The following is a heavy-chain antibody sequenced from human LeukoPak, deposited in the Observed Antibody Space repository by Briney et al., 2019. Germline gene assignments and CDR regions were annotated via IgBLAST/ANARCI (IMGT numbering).Heavy chain of an antibody. Sequence: PSETLSLTCTVSGGSISSSSYYWGWIRQPPGKGLEWIGSIYYSGSTYYNPSLKSRVTISVDTSKNQFSLKLSSVTAADTAVYYCARGEYYSNYVGYYYYYMDVWGKGTTVTVSS. CDR1: GGSISSSSYY. CDR3: ARGEYYSNYVGYYYYYMDV. D-gene: IGHD4-11*01. CDR2: IYYSGST. J-gene: IGHJ6*03. V-gene: IGHV4-39*01.